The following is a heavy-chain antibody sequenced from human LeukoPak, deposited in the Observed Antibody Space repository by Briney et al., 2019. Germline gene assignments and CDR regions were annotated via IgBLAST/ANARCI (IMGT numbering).Heavy chain of an antibody. Sequence: TGGSVRLSCAASGFTFSSYGMHWVRQAPGKGLEWVAVISYDGSNKYYADSVKGRFTISRDNSKNTLYLQMNSLRAEDTAVYYCARNIPVTRWGYWGQGTLVTVSS. CDR3: ARNIPVTRWGY. V-gene: IGHV3-30*03. D-gene: IGHD2-21*01. CDR1: GFTFSSYG. CDR2: ISYDGSNK. J-gene: IGHJ4*02.